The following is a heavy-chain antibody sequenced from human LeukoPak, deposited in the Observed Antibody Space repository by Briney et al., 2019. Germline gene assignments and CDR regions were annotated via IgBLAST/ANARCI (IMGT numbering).Heavy chain of an antibody. J-gene: IGHJ4*02. CDR2: ISVYNGDT. CDR3: ARVVVVAATEVPYYFDY. CDR1: GYTFTSYD. Sequence: ASVKVSCKASGYTFTSYDINWVRQAPGQGLECMGWISVYNGDTHYAQNLQGRVTMTADTSTNTAYMELRSLRSDDTAVYFCARVVVVAATEVPYYFDYWGQGTLVTVSS. D-gene: IGHD2-15*01. V-gene: IGHV1-18*01.